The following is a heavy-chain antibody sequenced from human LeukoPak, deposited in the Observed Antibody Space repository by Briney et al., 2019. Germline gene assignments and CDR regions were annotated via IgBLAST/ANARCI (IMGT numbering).Heavy chain of an antibody. Sequence: PGGSQRLSSAAAGFTVTSKYMGWARQAPGKGLEWVSVIYSGGSTYYVDSVKGRFTICRDNSKNTLYLQMNSLRAEDTAVYYCASTFYGDSPPYWGQGTLVTVSS. J-gene: IGHJ4*02. D-gene: IGHD4-17*01. CDR3: ASTFYGDSPPY. CDR2: IYSGGST. CDR1: GFTVTSKY. V-gene: IGHV3-66*01.